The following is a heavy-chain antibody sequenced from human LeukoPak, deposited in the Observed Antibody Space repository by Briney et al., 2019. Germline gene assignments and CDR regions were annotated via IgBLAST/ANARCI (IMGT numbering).Heavy chain of an antibody. CDR1: GGSITSSSYY. D-gene: IGHD3-9*01. CDR2: IYYSGST. J-gene: IGHJ4*02. V-gene: IGHV4-39*07. Sequence: SETLSLTCTVSGGSITSSSYYWGWIRQPPGKGLEWIGSIYYSGSTYYNPSLKSRVTISVDTSKNQFSLKLSSVTAADTAVYYCARGLGELLRYFDWLPPYFDYWGQGTLVTVSS. CDR3: ARGLGELLRYFDWLPPYFDY.